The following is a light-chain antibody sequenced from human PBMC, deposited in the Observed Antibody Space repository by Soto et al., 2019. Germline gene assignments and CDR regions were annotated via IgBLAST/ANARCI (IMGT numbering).Light chain of an antibody. CDR2: GSS. J-gene: IGKJ2*01. Sequence: EIVMTQSPATLSVSPGERATLFCRASQSVSSNLAWYQQKPGQAPRLLIYGSSTTATGIPARFSGSGSGTEFTLTISSLQSEDFAVYYCQQYNNWPPYTFGQGTKLEIK. V-gene: IGKV3-15*01. CDR1: QSVSSN. CDR3: QQYNNWPPYT.